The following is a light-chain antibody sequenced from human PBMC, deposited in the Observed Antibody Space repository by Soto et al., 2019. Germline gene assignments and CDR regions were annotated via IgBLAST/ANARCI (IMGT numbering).Light chain of an antibody. V-gene: IGKV1-39*01. CDR3: QQSYSTPVT. CDR1: QSISSY. Sequence: DIQLTQSPSSLAASVCDRVTSTCRASQSISSYLNWYQQKPGKAPKLLIYAASSLQSGVPSRFSGSGSGTDFTLTISSLQPEDFATYYCQQSYSTPVTFGQGTRLEIK. J-gene: IGKJ5*01. CDR2: AAS.